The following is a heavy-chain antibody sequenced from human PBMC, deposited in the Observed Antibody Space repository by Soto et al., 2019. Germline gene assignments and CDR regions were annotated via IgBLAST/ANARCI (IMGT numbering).Heavy chain of an antibody. CDR2: ISYDGSNK. Sequence: QVQLVESGGGVVQPGRSLRLSCAASGFTFSSYAMHWVRRAPGKGLEWVAVISYDGSNKYYADSVKGRFTISRDNSKNTLYLQMNSLRAEDTAVYYCARASRGLLLRGGMDIWGQGTTVTVSS. CDR3: ARASRGLLLRGGMDI. D-gene: IGHD2-21*01. J-gene: IGHJ6*02. CDR1: GFTFSSYA. V-gene: IGHV3-30-3*01.